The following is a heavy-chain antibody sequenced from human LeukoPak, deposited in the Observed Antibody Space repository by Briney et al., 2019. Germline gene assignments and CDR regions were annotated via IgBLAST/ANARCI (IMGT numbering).Heavy chain of an antibody. Sequence: PGGSLRLSCAASGFTFSSYAMSWVREAPGKGLEGVSAISGSGGSPYYADSVKGRFTISRDNSKHTRYLQMNSLRAEDTAVYYCRTSIAARVTIDYWGQGTLVTVSS. CDR1: GFTFSSYA. V-gene: IGHV3-23*01. CDR2: ISGSGGSP. D-gene: IGHD6-6*01. CDR3: RTSIAARVTIDY. J-gene: IGHJ4*02.